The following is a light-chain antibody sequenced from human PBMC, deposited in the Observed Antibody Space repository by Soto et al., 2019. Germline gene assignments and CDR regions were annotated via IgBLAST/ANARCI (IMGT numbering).Light chain of an antibody. CDR2: GNT. CDR3: QSYDSRLRGV. CDR1: SSNIGAGYD. J-gene: IGLJ3*02. V-gene: IGLV1-40*01. Sequence: QPVLTQPPSVSGAPGQRVTISCTGSSSNIGAGYDVQWYQQFPGTAPQLLIYGNTNRPSGVPDRFSASKSGTSASLAITGLQAEDEADYYCQSYDSRLRGVFGGGTKVTVL.